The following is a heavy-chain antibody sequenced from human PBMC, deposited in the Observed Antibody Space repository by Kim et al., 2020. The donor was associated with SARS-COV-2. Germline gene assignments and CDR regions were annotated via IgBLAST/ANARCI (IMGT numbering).Heavy chain of an antibody. CDR3: SASDY. Sequence: GGSLRLSCAASGFTFSSYAMTWVRQAPGKGLEWASTISDSGGRTHYADSVNGRFTISRDNSKNTLYLQLNSLRAEDTAVYYCSASDYWGQGTLGTVSS. CDR2: ISDSGGRT. CDR1: GFTFSSYA. V-gene: IGHV3-23*01. J-gene: IGHJ4*02.